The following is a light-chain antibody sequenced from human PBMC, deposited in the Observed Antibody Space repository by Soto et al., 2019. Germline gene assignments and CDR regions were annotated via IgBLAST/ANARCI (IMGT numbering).Light chain of an antibody. CDR3: QQYNSHST. CDR2: DAS. Sequence: DIALTQSPATLSASLGDRATITCRASQSISGWLAWYQQKPGKAPKLLIYDASSLASGVPSRFSGSGSATEFLTTSSLLTEDVFATYCRQQYNSHSTSGQGTKVDIK. V-gene: IGKV1-5*01. J-gene: IGKJ1*01. CDR1: QSISGW.